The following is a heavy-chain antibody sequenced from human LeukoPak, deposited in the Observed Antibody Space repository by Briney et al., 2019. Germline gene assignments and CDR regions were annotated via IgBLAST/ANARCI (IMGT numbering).Heavy chain of an antibody. CDR1: GYTFTSYD. J-gene: IGHJ4*02. D-gene: IGHD5-18*01. Sequence: ASVKVSCKASGYTFTSYDINWARQATGQGLEWMGWMNPNSGNTGYAQKFQGRVTMTRNTSISTAYMELSSLRSEDTAVYYCARAFGYSYGYFYYFDYWGQGTLVTVSS. CDR2: MNPNSGNT. CDR3: ARAFGYSYGYFYYFDY. V-gene: IGHV1-8*01.